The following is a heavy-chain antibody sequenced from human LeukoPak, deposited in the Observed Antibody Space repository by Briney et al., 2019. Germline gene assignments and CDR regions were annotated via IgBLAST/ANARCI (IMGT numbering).Heavy chain of an antibody. CDR3: AELGITMIGGV. J-gene: IGHJ6*04. D-gene: IGHD3-10*02. CDR2: IRSSCSTI. V-gene: IGHV3-48*03. CDR1: GFTFSSYE. Sequence: GGSLRLSCAASGFTFSSYEMNWVRQAPGKGLEWVSYIRSSCSTIYYADSVKGRFTISRDNAKNSLYLQMNSLRAEDTAVYYCAELGITMIGGVWGKGTTVTISS.